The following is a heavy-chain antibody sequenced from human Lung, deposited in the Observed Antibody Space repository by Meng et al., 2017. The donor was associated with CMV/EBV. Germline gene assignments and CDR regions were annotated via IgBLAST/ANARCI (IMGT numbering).Heavy chain of an antibody. J-gene: IGHJ6*02. CDR2: IYYSGST. CDR3: ARVSGYYYYSMDV. CDR1: GGSISSYY. V-gene: IGHV4-59*01. D-gene: IGHD3-3*01. Sequence: GSLRLSCTVSGGSISSYYWGWIRQPPGKGLEWIGYIYYSGSTNYNPSLKSRVTISVDTSKNQFSLKLSSVTAADTAVYYCARVSGYYYYSMDVWGQGTTVTVSS.